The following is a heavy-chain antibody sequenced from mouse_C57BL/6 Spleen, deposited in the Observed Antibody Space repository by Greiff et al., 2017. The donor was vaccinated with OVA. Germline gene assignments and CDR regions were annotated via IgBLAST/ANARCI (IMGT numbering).Heavy chain of an antibody. CDR1: GYTFTSYW. CDR3: ARERKLYYFDY. Sequence: VQLQQPGAELVKPGASVKLSCKASGYTFTSYWMQWVKQRPGQGLEWIGEIDPSDSYTNYNQKFKGKATLTVDTSSSTAYMQLSSLTSEDSAVYYCARERKLYYFDYWGQGTTLTVSS. V-gene: IGHV1-50*01. CDR2: IDPSDSYT. D-gene: IGHD4-1*01. J-gene: IGHJ2*01.